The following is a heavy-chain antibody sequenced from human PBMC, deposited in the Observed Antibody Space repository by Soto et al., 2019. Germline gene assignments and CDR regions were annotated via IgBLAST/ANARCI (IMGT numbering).Heavy chain of an antibody. CDR1: GGSISSGGYS. CDR3: IRGPEHYRSYNWFDP. J-gene: IGHJ5*02. CDR2: IYHSGST. V-gene: IGHV4-30-2*01. D-gene: IGHD4-4*01. Sequence: QLQLQESGSGLVKPSQTLSLTCAVSGGSISSGGYSWSWIRQPPGKGLEWIGYIYHSGSTYYNPSLKSRVTISVDRSKNQFSLKLSSVTASVTAVYYCIRGPEHYRSYNWFDPWGQGTLVTVSS.